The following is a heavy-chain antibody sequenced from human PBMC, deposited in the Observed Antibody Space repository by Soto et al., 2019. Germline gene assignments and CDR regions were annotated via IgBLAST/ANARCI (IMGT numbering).Heavy chain of an antibody. CDR3: ERDGYECGGGSGYNYDMDV. V-gene: IGHV1-3*01. CDR1: GYTFTSYA. D-gene: IGHD2-15*01. CDR2: INAGNGNT. Sequence: QVQLVQSGAEVKKPGASVKVSCKASGYTFTSYAMHWVRQAPGQRLEWMGWINAGNGNTKYSQKVQGEVTITRDTSAITADMELSSLRSEDTSVYYYERDGYECGGGSGYNYDMDVWGKGTTVTVSS. J-gene: IGHJ6*03.